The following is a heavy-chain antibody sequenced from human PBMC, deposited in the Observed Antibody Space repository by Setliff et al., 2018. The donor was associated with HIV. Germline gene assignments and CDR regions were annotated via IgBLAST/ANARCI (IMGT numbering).Heavy chain of an antibody. CDR3: ARRKYSSGWYGGNYAFDI. Sequence: ASVKVSCKASGYTFTSYGISWVRQAPGQGLEWMGWISAYNGNTNYAQKLQGRVTMTTDTSTSTAYMELRSLRSDDTAVYYCARRKYSSGWYGGNYAFDIWGQGTMVTVSS. D-gene: IGHD6-19*01. V-gene: IGHV1-18*01. CDR1: GYTFTSYG. CDR2: ISAYNGNT. J-gene: IGHJ3*02.